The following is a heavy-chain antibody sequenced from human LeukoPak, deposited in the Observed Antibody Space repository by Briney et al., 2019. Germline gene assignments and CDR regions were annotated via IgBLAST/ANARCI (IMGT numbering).Heavy chain of an antibody. Sequence: ASVKVSCKASGYTFTEYSMHWVRQAPGQGLEWMGWMNSNSGGANYAQKFQGRVTMTRDTSTSTAYMELSSLRSDDSAVYYCARGHCSIGTCDVFYFDYWGQGILVTVSS. J-gene: IGHJ4*02. CDR1: GYTFTEYS. D-gene: IGHD2-15*01. CDR2: MNSNSGGA. V-gene: IGHV1-2*02. CDR3: ARGHCSIGTCDVFYFDY.